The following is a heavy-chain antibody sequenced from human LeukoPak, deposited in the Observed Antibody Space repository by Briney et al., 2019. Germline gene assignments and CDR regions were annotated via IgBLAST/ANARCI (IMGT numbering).Heavy chain of an antibody. J-gene: IGHJ4*02. CDR2: IYYSGST. Sequence: SETLSLTCTVSGGSISSSSCYWGWIRQPPGKGLEWIGSIYYSGSTYYNPSLKSRVTISVDTSKNQFSLKLSSVTAADTAVYYCARRLIVVGARSYYFDYWGQGTLVTVSS. D-gene: IGHD1-26*01. CDR3: ARRLIVVGARSYYFDY. CDR1: GGSISSSSCY. V-gene: IGHV4-39*01.